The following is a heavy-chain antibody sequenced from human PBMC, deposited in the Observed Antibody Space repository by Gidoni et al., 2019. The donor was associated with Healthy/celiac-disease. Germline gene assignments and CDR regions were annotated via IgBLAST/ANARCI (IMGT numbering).Heavy chain of an antibody. CDR3: ARDILGYCSGGSCYHYYYYGMDV. D-gene: IGHD2-15*01. J-gene: IGHJ6*02. CDR1: GGSISSGSYY. V-gene: IGHV4-61*02. Sequence: QVQLQESGPGLVKPSQTLSLTCTVSGGSISSGSYYWSWIRQPAGKGLEWIGRIYTSGSTNYNPSLKSRVTISVDTSKNQFSLKLSSVTAADTAVYYCARDILGYCSGGSCYHYYYYGMDVWGQGTTVTVSS. CDR2: IYTSGST.